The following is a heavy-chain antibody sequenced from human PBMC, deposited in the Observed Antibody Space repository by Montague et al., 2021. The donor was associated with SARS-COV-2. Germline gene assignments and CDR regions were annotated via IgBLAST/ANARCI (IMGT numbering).Heavy chain of an antibody. CDR1: GGSFSGYY. Sequence: SETLSLTRAVYGGSFSGYYWSWIRQPPGKGLEWIGEIKQSGSTNYNPSLKSRVTLSVDTSKKQFSLKLSSLTAADTAVYYCARVAGGYYHDSSAYFDYWGQGSLVTVSS. CDR3: ARVAGGYYHDSSAYFDY. J-gene: IGHJ4*02. D-gene: IGHD3-22*01. V-gene: IGHV4-34*01. CDR2: IKQSGST.